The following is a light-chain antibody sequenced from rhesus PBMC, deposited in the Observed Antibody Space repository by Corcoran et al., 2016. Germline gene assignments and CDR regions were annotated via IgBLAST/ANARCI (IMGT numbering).Light chain of an antibody. CDR1: QSLVHSHGNTY. CDR2: QVS. CDR3: GPGTHLPYS. Sequence: DVVMTQSPLSLPITPGQPASISCRSSQSLVHSHGNTYLSWYQQKPGQPPRLLIYQVSNRYSGVPDSFSGSGAGTGFTLKISRVEAEDVGVYYCGPGTHLPYSFGQGTKVEIK. V-gene: IGKV2-64*01. J-gene: IGKJ2*01.